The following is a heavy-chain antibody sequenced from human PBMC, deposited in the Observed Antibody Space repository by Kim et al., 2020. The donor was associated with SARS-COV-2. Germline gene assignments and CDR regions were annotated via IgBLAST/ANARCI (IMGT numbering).Heavy chain of an antibody. D-gene: IGHD6-13*01. CDR1: GDSVSSNSAV. V-gene: IGHV6-1*01. Sequence: SPTLSLTCAISGDSVSSNSAVWNWIRQSPSRGLEWLGRTYYRSKWSNDYAVSVKSRITINPDTTKNQFSLQLNSVTPEDTAVYYCARERVAAAGRVFDYWGQRTLVTVSS. J-gene: IGHJ4*02. CDR2: TYYRSKWSN. CDR3: ARERVAAAGRVFDY.